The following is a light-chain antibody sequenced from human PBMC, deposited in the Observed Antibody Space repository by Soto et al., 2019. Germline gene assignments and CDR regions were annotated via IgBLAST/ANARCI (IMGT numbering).Light chain of an antibody. CDR2: GAT. CDR3: QQYGSTQIT. Sequence: EIVLTQSPGTLSLSPGERATLSCRASQSVSSSYLAWYQQKSGQAPRLLIYGATSRPTGIPDRFRGSGSGTDFTLTISRLELEDFAAYYCQQYGSTQITFGQGTRLEIK. J-gene: IGKJ5*01. CDR1: QSVSSSY. V-gene: IGKV3-20*01.